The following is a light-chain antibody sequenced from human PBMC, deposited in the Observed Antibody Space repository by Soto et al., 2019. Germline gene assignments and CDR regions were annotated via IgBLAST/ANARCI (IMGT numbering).Light chain of an antibody. V-gene: IGKV3-20*01. CDR1: QSVSSNN. CDR3: QQYGRSPFT. Sequence: EIVLTQSPGTLSLSPGERATLSCRASQSVSSNNLAWYQQRPGQAPRVVIYGASTRATGIPERFSGSGSGTDFTLTISRLEPEDFEVYYCQQYGRSPFTFGPGTKVDI. J-gene: IGKJ3*01. CDR2: GAS.